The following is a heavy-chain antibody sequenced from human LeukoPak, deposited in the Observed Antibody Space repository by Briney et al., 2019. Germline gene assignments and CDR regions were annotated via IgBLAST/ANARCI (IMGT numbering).Heavy chain of an antibody. CDR2: IYTSGST. Sequence: SETLSLTCAVYGGSFSGYYWSWIRQPAGKGLEWIGRIYTSGSTNYNPSLKSRVTISVDTSKNQFSLKLSSVTAADTAVYYCARDLAFDIWGQGTMVTVSS. V-gene: IGHV4-4*07. CDR1: GGSFSGYY. J-gene: IGHJ3*02. CDR3: ARDLAFDI.